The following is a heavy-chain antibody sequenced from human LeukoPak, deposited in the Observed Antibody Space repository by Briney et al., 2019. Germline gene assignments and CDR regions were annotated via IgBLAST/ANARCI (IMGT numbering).Heavy chain of an antibody. V-gene: IGHV3-30*03. Sequence: GGPLRLSCAASGFTFNSYGMHWGRQAPGKGLEWVAVISYDGSNKYYADSVKGRFTISRDNSKNTLYLQMNSLRAEDTAVYYCARAGPQDPLVRPWGQGTLVTVSS. CDR2: ISYDGSNK. J-gene: IGHJ5*02. D-gene: IGHD3-9*01. CDR1: GFTFNSYG. CDR3: ARAGPQDPLVRP.